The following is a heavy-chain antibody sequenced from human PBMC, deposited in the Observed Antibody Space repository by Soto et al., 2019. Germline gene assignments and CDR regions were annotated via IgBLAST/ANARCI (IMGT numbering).Heavy chain of an antibody. CDR3: ARDGGKGSSAWNKYYFGD. V-gene: IGHV3-23*01. J-gene: IGHJ4*02. Sequence: EVQLLESGGGLGQPGGSLRLSCAASGFIFSSYAMNWVRQAPGKGLEWVSGISGSGGRTYYADSVKGRFTISRDSSKSTLYLQMNSLTAEDTAVYFCARDGGKGSSAWNKYYFGDWGQGTLVTVSS. D-gene: IGHD6-19*01. CDR2: ISGSGGRT. CDR1: GFIFSSYA.